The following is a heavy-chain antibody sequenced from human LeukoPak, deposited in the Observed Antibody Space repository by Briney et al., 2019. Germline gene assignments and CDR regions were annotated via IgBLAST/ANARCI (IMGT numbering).Heavy chain of an antibody. J-gene: IGHJ6*03. Sequence: PGGSLRLSCAASGFTFSSYSMNWVRQAPGKGLEWVSSISSSSSYIYYADSVKGRFTISRDNAKNSLYLQMNSLRAEDTAVYYCARATYGSGSYYTYYYYYYMDVWGKGTTVTVSS. V-gene: IGHV3-21*01. D-gene: IGHD3-10*01. CDR3: ARATYGSGSYYTYYYYYYMDV. CDR2: ISSSSSYI. CDR1: GFTFSSYS.